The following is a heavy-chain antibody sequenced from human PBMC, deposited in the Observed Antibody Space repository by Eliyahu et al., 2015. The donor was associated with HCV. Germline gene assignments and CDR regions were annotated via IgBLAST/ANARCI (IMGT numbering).Heavy chain of an antibody. CDR3: AREGGDYCSVGNCFLLY. CDR2: IIPIFGTP. V-gene: IGHV1-69*01. J-gene: IGHJ4*02. Sequence: EVKKPGSSVKVSCKTSGGSFGRYSISWVRQAPGQGLEWMGGIIPIFGTPNYAQKFQGRVTITADESTSTAYMESCGARALGTGPWYCAREGGDYCSVGNCFLLYWGQGTLVTVSS. D-gene: IGHD2-15*01. CDR1: GGSFGRYS.